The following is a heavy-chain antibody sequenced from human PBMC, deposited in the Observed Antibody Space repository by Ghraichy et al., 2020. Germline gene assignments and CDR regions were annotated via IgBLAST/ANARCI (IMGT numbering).Heavy chain of an antibody. CDR1: AFTFSTYA. CDR3: ARDIKSSSWSYYYYAMDV. Sequence: GGSLRLSCVAYAFTFSTYAMHWVRQAPGKGLEWVSVISHDGSSKYYADSVKGRFTISRDNSKNALYFQMNSLRAEDTAVYYCARDIKSSSWSYYYYAMDVWGQGSTVTVSS. J-gene: IGHJ6*02. V-gene: IGHV3-30-3*01. CDR2: ISHDGSSK. D-gene: IGHD2-2*01.